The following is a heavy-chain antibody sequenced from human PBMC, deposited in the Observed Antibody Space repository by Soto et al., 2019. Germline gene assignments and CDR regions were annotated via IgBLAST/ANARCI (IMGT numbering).Heavy chain of an antibody. Sequence: PGGSLRLSCAASGFSLSIYEMNWVRQAPGKGLEWLAYVSTSGSLKNYADSVKGRFTISRDNTKNAVYLQMNSRRYEDTAVYYCVRSVPDFWYYFVLWGQGALVTVSS. CDR1: GFSLSIYE. J-gene: IGHJ4*01. V-gene: IGHV3-48*03. CDR2: VSTSGSLK. D-gene: IGHD3-3*01. CDR3: VRSVPDFWYYFVL.